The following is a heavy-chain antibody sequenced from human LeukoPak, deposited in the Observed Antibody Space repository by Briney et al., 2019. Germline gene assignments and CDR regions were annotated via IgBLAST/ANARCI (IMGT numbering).Heavy chain of an antibody. CDR1: GRTFSSYT. V-gene: IGHV1-69*02. Sequence: SVKLACKASGRTFSSYTISWVRQAPGQGLEWMGRIIPILGIANYAQKFQGRLPITADKSTSTAYMELSSLRSEDTAVYYCAPRFRNSGYDPFDIWGQGTMVTVSS. CDR3: APRFRNSGYDPFDI. D-gene: IGHD5-12*01. J-gene: IGHJ3*02. CDR2: IIPILGIA.